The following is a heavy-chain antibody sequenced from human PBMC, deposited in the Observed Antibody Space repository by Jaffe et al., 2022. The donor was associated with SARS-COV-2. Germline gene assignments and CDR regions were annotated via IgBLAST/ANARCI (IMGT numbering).Heavy chain of an antibody. D-gene: IGHD3-10*01. CDR2: IYTSGST. CDR1: GDSISSGNKY. J-gene: IGHJ4*02. Sequence: QVQLQESGPGLVKPSQTLSLTCTVSGDSISSGNKYWSWMRQPAGKGLEWIGHIYTSGSTNYNPSLKSRVTMSIDTSRNQFSLNLRSVAAADTALYYCAREFFIWGQGTLVTVSS. CDR3: AREFFI. V-gene: IGHV4-61*02.